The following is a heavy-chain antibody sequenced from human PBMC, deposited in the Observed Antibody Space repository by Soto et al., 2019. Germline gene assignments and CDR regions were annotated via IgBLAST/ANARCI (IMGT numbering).Heavy chain of an antibody. J-gene: IGHJ6*02. CDR1: GGTFSSYA. CDR3: AREVGSASYRCYAMDV. V-gene: IGHV1-69*12. Sequence: QVQLVQSGAEVKKPGSSVKVSCKASGGTFSSYAISWVRQSPGQGLEWMGGIIPIFGTAYYAQKFQGRVTITADESTRAADLGLSSLSSESPAVYFCAREVGSASYRCYAMDVWGQGTTVTVSS. D-gene: IGHD3-10*01. CDR2: IIPIFGTA.